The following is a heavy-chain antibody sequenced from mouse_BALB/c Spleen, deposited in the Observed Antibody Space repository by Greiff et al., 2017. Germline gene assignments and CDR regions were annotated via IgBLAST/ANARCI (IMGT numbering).Heavy chain of an antibody. D-gene: IGHD2-4*01. CDR2: IYWDDDK. V-gene: IGHV8-12*01. CDR1: GFSLSTSGMG. CDR3: ARRGDYDYDPGYFDY. J-gene: IGHJ2*01. Sequence: QVTLKESGPGILQPSQTLSLTCSFSGFSLSTSGMGVSWIRQPSGKGLEWLAHIYWDDDKRYNPSLKSRLTISKDTSSNQVFLKITSVDTADTATYYCARRGDYDYDPGYFDYWGQGTTLTVSS.